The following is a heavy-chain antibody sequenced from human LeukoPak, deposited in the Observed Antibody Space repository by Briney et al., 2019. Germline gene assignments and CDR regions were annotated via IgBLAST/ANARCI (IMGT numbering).Heavy chain of an antibody. CDR3: ASSSLLVSFGEDYMDV. J-gene: IGHJ6*03. CDR1: GYTFTGYY. D-gene: IGHD3-10*01. CDR2: INPKNGGT. Sequence: ASVKVSCKASGYTFTGYYIHWVRQAPGQGLEWMGWINPKNGGTKYAQKFQGRVTMTSDTSISTAYMELGRLRSDDTAVYYCASSSLLVSFGEDYMDVWGKGTTVTISS. V-gene: IGHV1-2*02.